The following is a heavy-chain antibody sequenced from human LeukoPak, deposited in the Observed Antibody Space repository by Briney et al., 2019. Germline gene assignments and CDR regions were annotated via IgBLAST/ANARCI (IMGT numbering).Heavy chain of an antibody. V-gene: IGHV4-59*01. CDR1: GGSISSYY. CDR3: ARGGSWYRFDY. Sequence: SETLSLTCTVSGGSISSYYWSWIRQPPGKGLEWIGYISYSGSTNCNPSLKSRVTISVDTSKNQFSLRLNSMTAADTAVYYCARGGSWYRFDYWGQGTLVTVSS. CDR2: ISYSGST. J-gene: IGHJ4*02. D-gene: IGHD6-13*01.